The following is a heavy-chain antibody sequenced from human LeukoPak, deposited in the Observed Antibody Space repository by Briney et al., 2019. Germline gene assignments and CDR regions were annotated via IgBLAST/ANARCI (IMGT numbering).Heavy chain of an antibody. Sequence: SETLSLTCTVSGGAINSYYWSWIRQPPGKGLKWIGRIYSSGSTNYNPSLKSRVSMSVDTSKKQFSLKLTSVTAADTAVYYCARGGKATVVTMWGQGILVTVSS. CDR3: ARGGKATVVTM. D-gene: IGHD4-23*01. J-gene: IGHJ4*02. CDR2: IYSSGST. V-gene: IGHV4-4*07. CDR1: GGAINSYY.